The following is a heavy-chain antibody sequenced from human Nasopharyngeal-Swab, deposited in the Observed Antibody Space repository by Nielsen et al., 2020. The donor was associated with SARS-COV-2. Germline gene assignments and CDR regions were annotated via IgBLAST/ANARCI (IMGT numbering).Heavy chain of an antibody. CDR2: IYSGDSST. CDR1: GFTFSSYA. Sequence: GGSLRLSCAASGFTFSSYAMSWVRQAPGKGLEWVSVIYSGDSSTYYADSVKGRFTISRDNSKNTLYLQMNSLRAEDTAVYYCAKDLDYYDSSGYYGNAFDIWGQGTMVTVSS. V-gene: IGHV3-23*03. CDR3: AKDLDYYDSSGYYGNAFDI. D-gene: IGHD3-22*01. J-gene: IGHJ3*02.